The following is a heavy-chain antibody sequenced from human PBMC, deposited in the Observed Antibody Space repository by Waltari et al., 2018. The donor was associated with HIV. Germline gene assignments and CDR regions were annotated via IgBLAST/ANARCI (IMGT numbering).Heavy chain of an antibody. J-gene: IGHJ4*02. CDR1: GLTFSSCW. CDR3: ARGGFYGSGSKVN. V-gene: IGHV3-7*04. Sequence: EVQLVESGGGLVQPGGSLRLSCAASGLTFSSCWMSWVRQAPGWGLEWVANIKQDGSEKYYVDSVNGRFTSARDNTENSLYLQMNSLRAEDTAVYYCARGGFYGSGSKVNWGQGTLVTVSS. CDR2: IKQDGSEK. D-gene: IGHD3-10*01.